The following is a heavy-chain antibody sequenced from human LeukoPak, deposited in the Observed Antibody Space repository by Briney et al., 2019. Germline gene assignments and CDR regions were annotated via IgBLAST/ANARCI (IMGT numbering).Heavy chain of an antibody. Sequence: GGSLRLSCAASGFTFNNDPMNWVRQAPGKGLEWVAHIRSDTKTIVYADSVKGRFIISRDNAKNSLSQQMNSLRVEDTAVYYCARDQNWVFDFWGQGTLVTVSS. D-gene: IGHD7-27*01. CDR2: IRSDTKTI. J-gene: IGHJ4*02. V-gene: IGHV3-48*01. CDR3: ARDQNWVFDF. CDR1: GFTFNNDP.